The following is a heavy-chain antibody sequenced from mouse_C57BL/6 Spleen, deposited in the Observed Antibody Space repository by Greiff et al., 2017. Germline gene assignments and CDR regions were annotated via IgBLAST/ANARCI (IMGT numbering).Heavy chain of an antibody. CDR3: TRGGYDEYFDV. CDR2: ISSGGDYI. J-gene: IGHJ1*03. V-gene: IGHV5-9-1*02. CDR1: GFTFSSYA. Sequence: DVHLVESGEGLVKPGGSLKLSCAASGFTFSSYAMSWVRQTPEKRLEWVAYISSGGDYIYYADTVKGRFTISRDNARNTLYLQMSSLKSEDTAMYYCTRGGYDEYFDVWGTGTTVTVSS. D-gene: IGHD2-2*01.